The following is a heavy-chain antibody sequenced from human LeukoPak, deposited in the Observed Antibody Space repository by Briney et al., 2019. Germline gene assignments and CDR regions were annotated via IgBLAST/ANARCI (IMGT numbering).Heavy chain of an antibody. D-gene: IGHD3-10*01. J-gene: IGHJ3*02. CDR3: AGSGTYSDDAFDI. Sequence: PSETLSLTCTVSGGSVSSSSYYWGWIRQAPGKGLEWIGYMYYSGTAYYNMSLKRRVTISVDTSKNQFSLKLSSVTATDTAVYYCAGSGTYSDDAFDIWGQGTMVIVSS. V-gene: IGHV4-39*01. CDR1: GGSVSSSSYY. CDR2: MYYSGTA.